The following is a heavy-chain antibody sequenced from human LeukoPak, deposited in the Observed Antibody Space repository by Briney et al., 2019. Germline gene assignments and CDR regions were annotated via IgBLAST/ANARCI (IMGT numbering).Heavy chain of an antibody. Sequence: GGSLRLSCAASGFTFSSYSMNWVRQAPGKGLEWVSYISSSSSTMYYADSVKGRFSISRDNAKKSLYLQMNSLRAEDTAVYYCARDHHRRLYDSQARDTFDIWGQGTMVTVSS. V-gene: IGHV3-48*01. D-gene: IGHD3-22*01. CDR3: ARDHHRRLYDSQARDTFDI. CDR2: ISSSSSTM. J-gene: IGHJ3*02. CDR1: GFTFSSYS.